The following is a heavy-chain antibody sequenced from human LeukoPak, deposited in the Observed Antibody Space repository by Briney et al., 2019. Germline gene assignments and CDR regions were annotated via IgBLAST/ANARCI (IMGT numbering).Heavy chain of an antibody. V-gene: IGHV4-34*01. CDR2: INLRGTT. CDR1: GGSFTTYY. J-gene: IGHJ4*02. D-gene: IGHD6-19*01. Sequence: SETLSLTCAVYGGSFTTYYGTWIRQPPGKGLEWIGEINLRGTTNYNPSLKSRVTISLDTSKNQFSLKLSSVTAADTAVYYCARLAVAGDFDYWGQGTLVTVSS. CDR3: ARLAVAGDFDY.